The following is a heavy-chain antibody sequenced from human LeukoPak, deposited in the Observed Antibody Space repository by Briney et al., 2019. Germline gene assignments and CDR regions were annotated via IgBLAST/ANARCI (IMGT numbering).Heavy chain of an antibody. Sequence: GGSLRLSCAASGFTFSSYEMNWVRQAPGKGLEWVSYISSSGSTIYYADSVKGRFTISRDNAKNSLYLQMNSLRAEDTAVYYCARALWGTTGTTPLGYWGQGTLVTVSS. CDR3: ARALWGTTGTTPLGY. J-gene: IGHJ4*02. D-gene: IGHD1-1*01. CDR1: GFTFSSYE. V-gene: IGHV3-48*03. CDR2: ISSSGSTI.